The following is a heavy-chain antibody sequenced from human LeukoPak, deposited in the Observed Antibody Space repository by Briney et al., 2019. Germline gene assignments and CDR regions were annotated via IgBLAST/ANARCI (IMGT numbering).Heavy chain of an antibody. Sequence: GGSLRLSCAASGFTFSSYWMNWVRQAPGKGLEWVSYISSSSSTIYYADSVKGRFTISRDNAKNSLYLQMNSLRDEDTAVYYCARDRHCSGGSCYENMYYYYGMDVWGQGTTVTVSS. CDR2: ISSSSSTI. D-gene: IGHD2-15*01. J-gene: IGHJ6*02. V-gene: IGHV3-48*02. CDR3: ARDRHCSGGSCYENMYYYYGMDV. CDR1: GFTFSSYW.